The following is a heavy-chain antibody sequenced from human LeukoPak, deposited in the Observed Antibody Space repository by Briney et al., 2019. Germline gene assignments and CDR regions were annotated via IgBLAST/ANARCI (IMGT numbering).Heavy chain of an antibody. CDR1: GFTVSSDY. CDR2: IYSDGST. D-gene: IGHD2-15*01. Sequence: GGSLRLSCAASGFTVSSDYMNWVRQAPGKGLEWVSVIYSDGSTYYADSVKGRFTISRDKSKNTLYLQLNSLRAEDTAVYFCARQSGGPYNWFDPWGQGTLVTVSS. J-gene: IGHJ5*02. CDR3: ARQSGGPYNWFDP. V-gene: IGHV3-66*04.